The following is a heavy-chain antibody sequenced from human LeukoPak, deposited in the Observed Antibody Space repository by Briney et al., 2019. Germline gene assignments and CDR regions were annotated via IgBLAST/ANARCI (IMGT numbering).Heavy chain of an antibody. CDR1: GFTFSSYS. Sequence: GESLRLSCAASGFTFSSYSMNWVRQAPGKGLEWVSSISSSSNYIYYADSVKGRFTISRDNAKNSLYLQMNSLGAEDTAVYYCTRDRSTYSSSWYLDYWGQGTLVTVSS. V-gene: IGHV3-21*01. CDR3: TRDRSTYSSSWYLDY. D-gene: IGHD6-13*01. CDR2: ISSSSNYI. J-gene: IGHJ4*02.